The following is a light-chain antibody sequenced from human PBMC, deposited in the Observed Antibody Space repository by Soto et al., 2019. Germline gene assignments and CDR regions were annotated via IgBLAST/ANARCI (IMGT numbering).Light chain of an antibody. CDR2: DST. V-gene: IGKV3-11*01. J-gene: IGKJ5*01. CDR3: QQRNVWPPIT. Sequence: VLTQSSATLSLSPVERATLSCRASQSIHTSLAWYQQKPGQPPRLVVYDSTLRANGVPDRFGGSRSGTEFTLTINNLEPEDFAVYYCQQRNVWPPITFGQGTRLEIK. CDR1: QSIHTS.